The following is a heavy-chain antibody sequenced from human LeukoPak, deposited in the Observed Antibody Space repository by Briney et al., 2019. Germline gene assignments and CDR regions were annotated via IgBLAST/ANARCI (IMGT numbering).Heavy chain of an antibody. D-gene: IGHD2-2*01. CDR3: ARVYCSSTSCYLRAFDI. Sequence: SETLSLTCTVSGGSLSSYYWRWIRQPAGKGLEWIGRIYTSGSTNYNPSLKSRVTMSVDTSKNQFSLKLSSVTAADTAVYYCARVYCSSTSCYLRAFDIWGQGTMVTVSS. J-gene: IGHJ3*02. V-gene: IGHV4-4*07. CDR2: IYTSGST. CDR1: GGSLSSYY.